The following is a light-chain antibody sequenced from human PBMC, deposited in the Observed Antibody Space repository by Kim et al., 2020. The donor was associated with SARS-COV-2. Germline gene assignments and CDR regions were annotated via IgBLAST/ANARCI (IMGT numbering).Light chain of an antibody. CDR3: QAWDKSIVV. CDR2: QDS. CDR1: KVGDRY. Sequence: SSELTQPPSVSVSPGQTASITCSGDKVGDRYVCWYQQRPGQSPVMVIYQDSKRPSGIPERFSGSNSGNTATLTISGTQALDEADYYCQAWDKSIVVFGGGTQLTVL. V-gene: IGLV3-1*01. J-gene: IGLJ2*01.